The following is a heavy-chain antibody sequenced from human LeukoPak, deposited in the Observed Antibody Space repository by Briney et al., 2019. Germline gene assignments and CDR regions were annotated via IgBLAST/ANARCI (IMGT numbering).Heavy chain of an antibody. CDR3: ARRGGSSWYNNWFDP. CDR1: GGSIGSYY. D-gene: IGHD6-13*01. J-gene: IGHJ5*02. CDR2: IYTSGST. V-gene: IGHV4-4*09. Sequence: SETLSLTCTVSGGSIGSYYWSWIRQPPGKGLEWIGYIYTSGSTNYNPSLKSRVTISVDTSKNQFSLKLSSVTAADTAVYYCARRGGSSWYNNWFDPWGQGTLVTVSS.